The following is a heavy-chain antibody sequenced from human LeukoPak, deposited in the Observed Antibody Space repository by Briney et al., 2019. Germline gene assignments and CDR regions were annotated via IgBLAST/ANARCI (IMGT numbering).Heavy chain of an antibody. CDR1: GFTFSTSE. Sequence: GGSLRLSCAASGFTFSTSEMNWVRQAPGKGLEWLSYIDGRGATIFYADSVKGRFTISRDNAKNSLYLQMNSLRVEDTALYYCVRDGISVAANASDVWGQGTMVTVSS. CDR3: VRDGISVAANASDV. D-gene: IGHD6-19*01. V-gene: IGHV3-48*03. J-gene: IGHJ3*01. CDR2: IDGRGATI.